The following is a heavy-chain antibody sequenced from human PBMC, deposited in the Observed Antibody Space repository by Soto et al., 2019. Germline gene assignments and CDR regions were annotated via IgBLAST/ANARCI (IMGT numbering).Heavy chain of an antibody. CDR2: IKQDGSEK. Sequence: QPGGSLRLSCAASGFTFSSYWMSWVRQAPGKGLEWVANIKQDGSEKYYVDSVKGRFTISRDNAKNSLYLQMNSLRAEDTAVYYCARDGTYYYDSSGYLWGQGTLVTVSS. CDR3: ARDGTYYYDSSGYL. D-gene: IGHD3-22*01. J-gene: IGHJ4*02. V-gene: IGHV3-7*03. CDR1: GFTFSSYW.